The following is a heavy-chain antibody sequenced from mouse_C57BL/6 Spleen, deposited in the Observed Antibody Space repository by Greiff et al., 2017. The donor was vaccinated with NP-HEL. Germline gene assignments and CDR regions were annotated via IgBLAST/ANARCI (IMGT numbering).Heavy chain of an antibody. Sequence: VQLQQSGAELVKPGASVKLSCKASGYTFTSYWMHWVKQRPGRGLEWIGRIDPNSGGTKYNEKFKSKATLTVDKPSSTAYMQLSSLTSEDSAVYYCARRMGLREPCLDYWGQGTTLTVSS. D-gene: IGHD2-3*01. CDR2: IDPNSGGT. V-gene: IGHV1-72*01. J-gene: IGHJ2*01. CDR1: GYTFTSYW. CDR3: ARRMGLREPCLDY.